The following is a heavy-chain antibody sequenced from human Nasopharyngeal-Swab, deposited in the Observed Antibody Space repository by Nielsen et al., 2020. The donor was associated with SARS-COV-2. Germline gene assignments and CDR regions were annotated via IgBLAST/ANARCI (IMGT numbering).Heavy chain of an antibody. CDR2: INHSGST. V-gene: IGHV4-34*01. D-gene: IGHD3-22*01. CDR3: ARGQGPRHYYDSSGYYYDVLGRGYYFDY. Sequence: WIRQPPGKGLEWIGEINHSGSTNYNSSLKSRVTISVDTSKNQFSLKLSSVTAADTAVYYCARGQGPRHYYDSSGYYYDVLGRGYYFDYWGQGTLVTVSS. J-gene: IGHJ4*02.